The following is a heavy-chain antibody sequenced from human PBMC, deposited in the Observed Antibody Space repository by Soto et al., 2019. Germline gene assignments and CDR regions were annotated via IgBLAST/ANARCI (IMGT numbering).Heavy chain of an antibody. D-gene: IGHD3-9*01. CDR1: GGSFSGYY. CDR3: ARGWLRYFDWLSTSAGMDV. J-gene: IGHJ6*02. V-gene: IGHV4-34*01. Sequence: PSETLSLTCAVYGGSFSGYYWSWIRQPPGKGLEWIGEINHSGSTNYNPSLKSRVTISVDTSKNQFSLKLSSVTAADTAVYYCARGWLRYFDWLSTSAGMDVWGQGTTVTVSS. CDR2: INHSGST.